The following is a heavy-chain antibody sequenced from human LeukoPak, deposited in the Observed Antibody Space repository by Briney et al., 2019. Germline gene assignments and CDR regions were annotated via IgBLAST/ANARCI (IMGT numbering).Heavy chain of an antibody. D-gene: IGHD3-3*01. CDR1: GFTFSSYS. CDR2: ICGDSRTI. CDR3: ARDFARSFDS. J-gene: IGHJ4*02. Sequence: GGSLRLSCAASGFTFSSYSMNWVRQAPGKGLEWLSYICGDSRTISYADSVKGRFTISRDNAKNSLYLQMNSLRDEDTAVYYCARDFARSFDSWGQGTLVTVSS. V-gene: IGHV3-48*02.